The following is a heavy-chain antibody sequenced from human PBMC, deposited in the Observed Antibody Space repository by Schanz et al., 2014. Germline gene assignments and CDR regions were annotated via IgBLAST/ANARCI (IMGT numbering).Heavy chain of an antibody. CDR1: GFTFSSYA. CDR3: AKGRFGELSAFDI. J-gene: IGHJ3*02. CDR2: ISGNGGST. D-gene: IGHD3-10*01. Sequence: EVQLLESGGGLVQPGGSLRLSCAASGFTFSSYAMSWVRQAPGKGLEWVSAISGNGGSTYYADSVKGRFTISRDNSKNTLYLQMNSLRADDTAVYYCAKGRFGELSAFDIWGQGTMVTVSS. V-gene: IGHV3-23*01.